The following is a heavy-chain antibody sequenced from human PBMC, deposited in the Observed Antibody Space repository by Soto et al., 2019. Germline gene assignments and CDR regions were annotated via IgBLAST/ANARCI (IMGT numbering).Heavy chain of an antibody. CDR2: IHYTGSS. V-gene: IGHV4-59*08. J-gene: IGHJ6*02. CDR3: AREPNYYYGFDV. Sequence: SETLSLTCTVSGGAISSYYWNWIRQPPGKGLEWIGYIHYTGSSSYNPSLKSRITVSVDTSKNHFSLKLSSVTAADTAVYYCAREPNYYYGFDVWGQGTTVTVSS. D-gene: IGHD1-1*01. CDR1: GGAISSYY.